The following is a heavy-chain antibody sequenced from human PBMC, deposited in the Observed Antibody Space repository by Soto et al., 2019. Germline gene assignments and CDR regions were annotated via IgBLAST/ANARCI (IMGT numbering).Heavy chain of an antibody. Sequence: GASVKVSCKASGYTFTSYGISWVRQAPGQGLEWMGWISAYNGNTNYAQKLQGSVTMTTDTSTSTAYMELRSLRSDDTAVYYCARDSSGGRAYYDFWSGYYTGYYYYGMDVWGQGTTVTVSS. V-gene: IGHV1-18*04. CDR2: ISAYNGNT. CDR3: ARDSSGGRAYYDFWSGYYTGYYYYGMDV. CDR1: GYTFTSYG. J-gene: IGHJ6*02. D-gene: IGHD3-3*01.